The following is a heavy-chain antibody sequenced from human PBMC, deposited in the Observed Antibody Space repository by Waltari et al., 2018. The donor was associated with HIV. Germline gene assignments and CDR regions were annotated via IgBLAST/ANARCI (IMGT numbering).Heavy chain of an antibody. V-gene: IGHV3-33*01. CDR1: GFLFSSYG. CDR2: RWFDGNHK. CDR3: ARGDIILMVYTIDY. J-gene: IGHJ4*02. Sequence: QVQLVESGGGVVQPGRSLRLSCAASGFLFSSYGMHWVRQAPGKGVEGGAVRWFDGNHKYYSDSVKGRFTISRDNSKYTVDLQMNSLRTEDTGVYYCARGDIILMVYTIDYWGQGTLVSVSS. D-gene: IGHD2-8*01.